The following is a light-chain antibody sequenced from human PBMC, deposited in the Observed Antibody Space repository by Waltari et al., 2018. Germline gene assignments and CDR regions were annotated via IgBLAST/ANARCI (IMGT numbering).Light chain of an antibody. Sequence: DIQMTQSPSSLSASVGDRVTITCRASQSIGSYLNWYQRKPGKAPNLLIYVATTLESGVPSRFTGSGSGTEFTLTINSLQPEDVAVYYCQQYYSSPPYTFGQGTKLEIK. CDR2: VAT. V-gene: IGKV1-39*01. J-gene: IGKJ2*01. CDR3: QQYYSSPPYT. CDR1: QSIGSY.